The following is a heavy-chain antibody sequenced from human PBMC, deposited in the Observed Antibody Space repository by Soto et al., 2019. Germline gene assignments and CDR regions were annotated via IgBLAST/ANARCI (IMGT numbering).Heavy chain of an antibody. J-gene: IGHJ4*02. D-gene: IGHD2-21*01. Sequence: ASVKVCCKASGYTFTSYGMSWVRQAPGQGLEWMGWISAYNGNTNYAQKLQGRVTMTTDTSTSTAYMELRSLRSDDTAVYYCARGRRWLQYRGDSFDFWGQGTLVTVSS. CDR1: GYTFTSYG. V-gene: IGHV1-18*01. CDR3: ARGRRWLQYRGDSFDF. CDR2: ISAYNGNT.